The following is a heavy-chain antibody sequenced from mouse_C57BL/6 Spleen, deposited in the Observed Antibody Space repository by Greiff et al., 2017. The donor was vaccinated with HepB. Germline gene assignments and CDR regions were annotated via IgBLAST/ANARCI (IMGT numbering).Heavy chain of an antibody. Sequence: EVQLQESGPELVKPGASVKISCKASGYSFTDYNMNWVKQSNGKSLEWIGVINPNYGTTSYNQKFKGKATLTVDQSPSTAYMQLNSLTSEDSAVYYCARAYYSNYFWFAYWGQGTLVTVSA. CDR3: ARAYYSNYFWFAY. CDR2: INPNYGTT. D-gene: IGHD2-5*01. CDR1: GYSFTDYN. J-gene: IGHJ3*01. V-gene: IGHV1-39*01.